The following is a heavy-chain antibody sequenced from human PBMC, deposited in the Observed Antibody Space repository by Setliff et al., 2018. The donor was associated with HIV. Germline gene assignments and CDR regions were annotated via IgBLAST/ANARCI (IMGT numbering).Heavy chain of an antibody. CDR1: GFTFSSYW. V-gene: IGHV3-74*01. Sequence: GSLRLSCAASGFTFSSYWMYWVRQAPGKGLVWVSRINSDGSSTSYADSVKGRFTISRDNSKNTLYLQMNSLRVEDTAIYYCARAWAMQQLVPAYWGQGTLVTVSS. J-gene: IGHJ4*02. CDR2: INSDGSST. CDR3: ARAWAMQQLVPAY. D-gene: IGHD6-6*01.